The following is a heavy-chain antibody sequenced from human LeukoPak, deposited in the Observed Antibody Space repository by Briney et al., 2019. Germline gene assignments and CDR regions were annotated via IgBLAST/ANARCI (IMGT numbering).Heavy chain of an antibody. J-gene: IGHJ4*02. CDR3: ARDYYCSGGSCYWGDDY. CDR2: ISSSSSYI. D-gene: IGHD2-15*01. V-gene: IGHV3-21*01. CDR1: GFTFRSYA. Sequence: GGSLRLSCAASGFTFRSYAMSWVRQAPGKGLEWVSSISSSSSYIYYADSVKGRFTISRDNAKNSLYLQMNSLRAEDTAVYYCARDYYCSGGSCYWGDDYWGQGTLVTVSS.